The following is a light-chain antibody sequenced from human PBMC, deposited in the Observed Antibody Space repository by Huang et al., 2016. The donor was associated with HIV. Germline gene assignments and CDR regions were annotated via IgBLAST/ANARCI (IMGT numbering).Light chain of an antibody. CDR1: QDIANY. Sequence: DTQMTQSPASLSASVGDRVTITCQASQDIANYLSWYQQKPGKAPKLLIYDAFTLETGVPSSFSGSGSGTDFTLTISSLQPEDIATYYCQQYDNLFTFGPGTKVDIK. J-gene: IGKJ3*01. CDR3: QQYDNLFT. CDR2: DAF. V-gene: IGKV1-33*01.